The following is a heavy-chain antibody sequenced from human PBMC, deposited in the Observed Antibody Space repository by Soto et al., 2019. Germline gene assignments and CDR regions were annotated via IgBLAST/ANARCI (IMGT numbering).Heavy chain of an antibody. J-gene: IGHJ6*02. CDR3: ARDSWYSDSSGYYYDYYYGMDV. CDR1: GGTFSSYA. V-gene: IGHV1-69*13. Sequence: SVKVSCKASGGTFSSYAISWVRRAPGQGLEWMGGIIPIFGTANYAQKFQGRVTITADESTSTAYMELSSLRSEDTAVYYCARDSWYSDSSGYYYDYYYGMDVWGQGTTVTVSS. D-gene: IGHD3-22*01. CDR2: IIPIFGTA.